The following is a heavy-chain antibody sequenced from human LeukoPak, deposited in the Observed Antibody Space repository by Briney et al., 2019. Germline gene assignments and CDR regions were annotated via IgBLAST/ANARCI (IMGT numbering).Heavy chain of an antibody. V-gene: IGHV4-59*01. D-gene: IGHD5-12*01. CDR1: GGSISNYY. CDR2: IYHTGST. Sequence: SETLSLTCTVSGGSISNYYWSWIRQPPGKGLEWLGYIYHTGSTSYNPSLKSRVIMSVETSRNQFSLKLFSVTAADTAVYYCAGEDSGYDYSPFYYWGQGILVTVSS. J-gene: IGHJ4*02. CDR3: AGEDSGYDYSPFYY.